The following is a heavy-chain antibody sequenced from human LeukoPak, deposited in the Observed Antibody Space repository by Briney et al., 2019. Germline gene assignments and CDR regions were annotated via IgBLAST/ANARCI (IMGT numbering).Heavy chain of an antibody. D-gene: IGHD3-10*01. CDR1: GYTFTAYY. J-gene: IGHJ4*02. CDR3: ANPQRGSGGYYTDY. Sequence: GASVKVSCKASGYTFTAYYIHWVRQAPGQRLEWMGWVNGNTGVTLYAQQFQGRVTMTRDTSIATSYMELSRLTYDDTAVYYCANPQRGSGGYYTDYWGQGKLVTVSS. V-gene: IGHV1-2*02. CDR2: VNGNTGVT.